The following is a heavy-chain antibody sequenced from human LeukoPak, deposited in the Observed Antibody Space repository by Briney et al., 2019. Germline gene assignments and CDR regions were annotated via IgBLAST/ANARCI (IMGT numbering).Heavy chain of an antibody. D-gene: IGHD6-19*01. J-gene: IGHJ3*02. V-gene: IGHV4-4*07. Sequence: PSETLSLTCSVSGASISSHYWNWIRQPAGKGLEWIGRIYTSGSTKYNPSLKSRVTISVDKSKNQFSLSLSSVTAADTAVYYCASDGSGCTDNDAFYTCGPGTMVTVSS. CDR2: IYTSGST. CDR3: ASDGSGCTDNDAFYT. CDR1: GASISSHY.